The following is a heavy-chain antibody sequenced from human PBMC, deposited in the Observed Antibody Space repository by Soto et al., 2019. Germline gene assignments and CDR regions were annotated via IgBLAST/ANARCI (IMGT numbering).Heavy chain of an antibody. V-gene: IGHV3-33*01. Sequence: PGGSLRLSCAASGFTFSSYGMHWLRQAPGKGMEWVAVIWYDGSNKYYADYVKGRLNISRDNSKNKLYMKMNRLRAEDTAVYYCAREGIRLDAFDIWGQGTMVTVSS. J-gene: IGHJ3*02. CDR3: AREGIRLDAFDI. CDR2: IWYDGSNK. D-gene: IGHD4-17*01. CDR1: GFTFSSYG.